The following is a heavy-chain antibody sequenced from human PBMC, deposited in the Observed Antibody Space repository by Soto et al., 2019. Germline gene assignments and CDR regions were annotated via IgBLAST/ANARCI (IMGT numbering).Heavy chain of an antibody. Sequence: QVQLVQSGAEVKKPGSSVKVSCKASGGTFSSYAISWVRQAPGQGLEWVGGLIPIYVTANYAQKFQGRVTITADESRSSAYMELSRLRSEDTAVYYCARGHSPVGYCGCDCDSVFDYCGQGPLVSVSP. CDR1: GGTFSSYA. CDR3: ARGHSPVGYCGCDCDSVFDY. V-gene: IGHV1-69*01. CDR2: LIPIYVTA. D-gene: IGHD2-21*02. J-gene: IGHJ4*01.